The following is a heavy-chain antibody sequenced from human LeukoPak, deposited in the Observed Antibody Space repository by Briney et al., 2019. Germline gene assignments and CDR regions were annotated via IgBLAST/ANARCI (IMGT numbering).Heavy chain of an antibody. D-gene: IGHD2-8*01. CDR3: ARGVYYYFDY. Sequence: GGSLRLSCAASGFTVSSYEMNWVRQAPGKGLEWVSYISSSGSTIYYADSVKGRFTISRDNAKTSLYLQMNSLRAEDTAVYYCARGVYYYFDYWGQGTLVTVSS. V-gene: IGHV3-48*03. J-gene: IGHJ4*02. CDR2: ISSSGSTI. CDR1: GFTVSSYE.